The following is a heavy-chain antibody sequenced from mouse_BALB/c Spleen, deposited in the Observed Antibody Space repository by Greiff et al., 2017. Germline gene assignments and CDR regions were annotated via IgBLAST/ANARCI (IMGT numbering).Heavy chain of an antibody. CDR2: ISSGGGST. J-gene: IGHJ2*01. CDR3: ARHYDDFDY. CDR1: GFAFSSYD. V-gene: IGHV5-12-1*01. Sequence: DVKLVESGGGLVKPGGSLKLSCAASGFAFSSYDMSWVRQTPEKRLEWVAYISSGGGSTYYPDTVKGRFTISRDNAKNTLYLQMSSLKSEDTAMYYCARHYDDFDYWGQGTTLTVSS. D-gene: IGHD2-12*01.